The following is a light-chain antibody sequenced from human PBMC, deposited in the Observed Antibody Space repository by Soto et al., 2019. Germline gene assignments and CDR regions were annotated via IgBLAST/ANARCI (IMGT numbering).Light chain of an antibody. CDR3: MQALQTPYT. J-gene: IGKJ2*01. Sequence: DIVMTQSPLSLPVTPGEPASISCRSSQSLLHSNGYNYLDWYLQKPGQSPQLLICLGSNRASGVPDRFSGSVSGTDFTLKISRVEAEDVGVYYCMQALQTPYTFGQGTKLEIK. CDR1: QSLLHSNGYNY. CDR2: LGS. V-gene: IGKV2-28*01.